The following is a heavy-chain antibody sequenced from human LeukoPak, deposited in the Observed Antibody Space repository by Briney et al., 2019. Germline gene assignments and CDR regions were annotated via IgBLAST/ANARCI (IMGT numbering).Heavy chain of an antibody. CDR1: GYTFTSYA. D-gene: IGHD3-22*01. V-gene: IGHV1-69*13. CDR2: IIPIFGTA. J-gene: IGHJ6*02. Sequence: SVKVSCKASGYTFTSYAISWVRQAPGQGLEWMGGIIPIFGTANYAQKFQGRVTITADESTSTAYMELSSLRSEDTAVYYCARDYYDSSGYYTTGGYYYGMDVWGQGTTVTVSS. CDR3: ARDYYDSSGYYTTGGYYYGMDV.